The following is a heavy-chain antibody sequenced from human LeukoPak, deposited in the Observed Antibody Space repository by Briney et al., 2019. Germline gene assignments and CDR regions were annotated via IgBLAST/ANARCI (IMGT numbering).Heavy chain of an antibody. J-gene: IGHJ4*02. CDR3: ARAQRDYDILTDYYAPYLDH. D-gene: IGHD3-9*01. CDR2: MNPNSGGT. Sequence: ASVKVSCKTSGYTFTGYYMHWVRQAPGQGLEWMGRMNPNSGGTTFAQKFQGRVTLTRDTSISTAYMDLSSLRSDDTAVYYCARAQRDYDILTDYYAPYLDHWGQGALVTVSS. CDR1: GYTFTGYY. V-gene: IGHV1-2*06.